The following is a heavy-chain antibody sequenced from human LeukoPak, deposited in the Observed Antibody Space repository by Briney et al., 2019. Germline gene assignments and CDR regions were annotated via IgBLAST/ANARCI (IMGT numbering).Heavy chain of an antibody. D-gene: IGHD4-23*01. Sequence: GASVKVSCKASGYTFTSYYMHWVRQAPGQGLEWMGWVIPNSGGTHFAQNFRGRVTMTRDTSISTAYMELSRLTSDDTAVYYCASGGSDFNFWGQGALVTVSS. CDR3: ASGGSDFNF. CDR2: VIPNSGGT. J-gene: IGHJ4*02. CDR1: GYTFTSYY. V-gene: IGHV1-2*02.